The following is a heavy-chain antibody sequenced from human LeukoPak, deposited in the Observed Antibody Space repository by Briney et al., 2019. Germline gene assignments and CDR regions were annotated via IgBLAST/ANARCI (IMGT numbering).Heavy chain of an antibody. D-gene: IGHD3/OR15-3a*01. CDR2: IYYSGST. V-gene: IGHV4-59*01. CDR3: ARGRFFWTY. J-gene: IGHJ4*02. Sequence: PSETLSLTCTVSTGSINSYYCSWIRQPPGKGLEWIGYIYYSGSTNYNSSLKSRVTISVDTSKNQFSLKLNSVTAADTAVYYCARGRFFWTYWGQGTLVTVSS. CDR1: TGSINSYY.